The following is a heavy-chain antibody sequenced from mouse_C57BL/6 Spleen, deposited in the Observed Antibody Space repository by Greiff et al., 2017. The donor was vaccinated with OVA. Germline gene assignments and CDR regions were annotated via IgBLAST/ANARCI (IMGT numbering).Heavy chain of an antibody. CDR3: TRDDGRSYKAWFAY. CDR2: ISSGGDYF. J-gene: IGHJ3*01. V-gene: IGHV5-9-1*02. D-gene: IGHD1-1*01. CDR1: GFTFSRYA. Sequence: EVHLVESGEGLVKPGGSLKLSCAASGFTFSRYAMSWVRQTPEKRLEWVAYISSGGDYFYYADTVKGRFTISRDNARDTLYLQMSSLKSEDTAMYYCTRDDGRSYKAWFAYWGQGTLVTVSA.